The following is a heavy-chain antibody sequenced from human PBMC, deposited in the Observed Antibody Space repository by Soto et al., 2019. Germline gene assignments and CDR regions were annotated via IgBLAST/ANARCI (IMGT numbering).Heavy chain of an antibody. CDR1: GFTFSSYS. V-gene: IGHV3-48*02. J-gene: IGHJ6*02. CDR2: ISSSSSTI. CDR3: AREGFRLGELSPYYYYYGMDV. D-gene: IGHD3-16*02. Sequence: PGVSLRLSWAASGFTFSSYSMNWVRQAPGKGLGWVSYISSSSSTIYYADSVKGRFTISRDNAKNSLYLQMNSLRDEDTAVYYCAREGFRLGELSPYYYYYGMDVWGQGTTVPVSS.